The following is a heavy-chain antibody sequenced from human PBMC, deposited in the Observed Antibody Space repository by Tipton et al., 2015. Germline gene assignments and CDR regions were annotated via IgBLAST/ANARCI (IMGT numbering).Heavy chain of an antibody. Sequence: TLSLTCAVYGGSFSGYYWSWIRQPPGEGLEWIGEINHSGGTEYNPSLKGRVTIVVDTSKNQFSLNLRSVTAADTAIYYCTRASFMREADFDYWGQGTLVTVSS. CDR3: TRASFMREADFDY. CDR2: INHSGGT. CDR1: GGSFSGYY. D-gene: IGHD3-16*01. V-gene: IGHV4-34*01. J-gene: IGHJ4*02.